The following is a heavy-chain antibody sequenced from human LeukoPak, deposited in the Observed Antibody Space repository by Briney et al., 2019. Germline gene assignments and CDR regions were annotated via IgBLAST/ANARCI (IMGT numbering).Heavy chain of an antibody. J-gene: IGHJ3*02. CDR2: IYYSGST. V-gene: IGHV4-61*01. CDR1: GGSVSSGSYY. Sequence: SETLSLTCSVSGGSVSSGSYYYSWIRQPPGKGLDRIGCIYYSGSTNYNPSLKSRVTISLDTSKNQFSLNLRSVTTADTAVYYCARSTNFEAFDIWGQGTMVTVSS. D-gene: IGHD4/OR15-4a*01. CDR3: ARSTNFEAFDI.